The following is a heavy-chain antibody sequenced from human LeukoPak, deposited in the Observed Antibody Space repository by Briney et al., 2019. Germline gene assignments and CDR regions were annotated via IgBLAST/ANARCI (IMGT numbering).Heavy chain of an antibody. V-gene: IGHV4-4*07. D-gene: IGHD2-21*02. CDR1: GGSITRYY. CDR2: IYSNGTA. J-gene: IGHJ6*03. Sequence: PSETLSLTCAVSGGSITRYYWSWIRQPAGKGLEWIGRIYSNGTAFYNPSLKSRVTMSVAATTNEASLMLNYVTAADTAAFYCSRDPGDSRYYMDGWGKVTTVS. CDR3: SRDPGDSRYYMDG.